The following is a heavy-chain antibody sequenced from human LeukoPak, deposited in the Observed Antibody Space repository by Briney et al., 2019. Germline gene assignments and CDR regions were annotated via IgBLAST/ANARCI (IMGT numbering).Heavy chain of an antibody. D-gene: IGHD4-11*01. J-gene: IGHJ4*02. CDR2: IDSNSNFM. V-gene: IGHV3-21*04. Sequence: PGGSLRLSCAASGFTFGLYSMTWVRQAPGKGLEWVSLIDSNSNFMNYADSVKGRFTISRDNAKKSLYLQMNSLRAEDTAVYYCAKASKGSNHGPSDYWGQGTLVTVSS. CDR1: GFTFGLYS. CDR3: AKASKGSNHGPSDY.